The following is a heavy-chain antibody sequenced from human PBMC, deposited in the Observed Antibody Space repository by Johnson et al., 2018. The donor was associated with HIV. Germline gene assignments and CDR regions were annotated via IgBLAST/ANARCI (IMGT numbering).Heavy chain of an antibody. J-gene: IGHJ3*01. CDR3: ASGHMWSAF. CDR2: IKQDGSEK. Sequence: VQLVESGGGLVQPGGSLRLSCAASGFTFSSYWMSWVRQAPGKGLEWVANIKQDGSEKEYLDSVKGRFTISRDNAKNSLYLQMSSLRVEDTAVYYCASGHMWSAFWGQGTMVTVSS. CDR1: GFTFSSYW. D-gene: IGHD2-21*01. V-gene: IGHV3-7*01.